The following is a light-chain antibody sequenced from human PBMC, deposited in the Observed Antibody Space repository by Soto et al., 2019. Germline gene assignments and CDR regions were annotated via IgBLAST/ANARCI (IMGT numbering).Light chain of an antibody. CDR3: QHYNSYSEA. J-gene: IGKJ1*01. CDR1: QTISSW. Sequence: DIRITQSPGTVSGSVVDRVTITCRASQTISSWLAWYQQKPGKAPKLLIYKASTLKSGVPSRFSGSGSGTEFTLTISSLQPDDFATYYCQHYNSYSEAFGQGTKVDIK. CDR2: KAS. V-gene: IGKV1-5*03.